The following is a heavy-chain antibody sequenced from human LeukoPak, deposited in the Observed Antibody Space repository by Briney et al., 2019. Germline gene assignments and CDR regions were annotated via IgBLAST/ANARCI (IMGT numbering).Heavy chain of an antibody. Sequence: PGGSLRLSCAGSGFAVSNNYMSWVRQAPGKGLEWVSIIYSGGLTYYIDSVEGRFTVSRDTSKNTLYLQMNSLRADDTAVYYCCTSPSFGSSWYQFNYWGQGALVTVSS. D-gene: IGHD6-13*01. CDR3: CTSPSFGSSWYQFNY. J-gene: IGHJ4*02. CDR1: GFAVSNNY. V-gene: IGHV3-53*01. CDR2: IYSGGLT.